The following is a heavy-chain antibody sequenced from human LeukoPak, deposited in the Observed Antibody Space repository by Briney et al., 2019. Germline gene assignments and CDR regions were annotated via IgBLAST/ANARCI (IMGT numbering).Heavy chain of an antibody. J-gene: IGHJ6*03. V-gene: IGHV3-20*04. CDR2: INWNSGST. Sequence: GGSLRLXCAASGFTFDDYGMSWVRQAPGKGLEWVSGINWNSGSTGYADSVKGRFTIFRDNAKNSLYLQMNSLRAEDTALYYCARATYYYDSSGYTPPSYYYYYYMDVWGKGTTVTVSS. CDR1: GFTFDDYG. CDR3: ARATYYYDSSGYTPPSYYYYYYMDV. D-gene: IGHD3-22*01.